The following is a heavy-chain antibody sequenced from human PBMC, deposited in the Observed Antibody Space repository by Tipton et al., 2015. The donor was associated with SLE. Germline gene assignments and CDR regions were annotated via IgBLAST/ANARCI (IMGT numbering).Heavy chain of an antibody. V-gene: IGHV3-11*04. CDR1: GFTFGDYA. Sequence: SLRLSCEGSGFTFGDYALSWVRQAPGKGLEWVSYMSSSGLSIYYGDSVKGRVSISRDNAKNSLYLQMNSLSAEDTAVYYCARADYQADYFDFYMDVWGKGTTVTVSS. CDR3: ARADYQADYFDFYMDV. D-gene: IGHD2/OR15-2a*01. J-gene: IGHJ6*03. CDR2: MSSSGLSI.